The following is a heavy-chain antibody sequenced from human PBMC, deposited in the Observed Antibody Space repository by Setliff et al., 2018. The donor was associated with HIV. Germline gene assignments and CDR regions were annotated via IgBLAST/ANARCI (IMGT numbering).Heavy chain of an antibody. Sequence: PGGSLRLSCAASGFSFTNFAMSWVRQAPGKGLELVSTIYGAGSYTYYADSVKGRFTISRDNSHNTLYLQMTGLRVEDAAVYYCVKGAPDYDTNPFYYYFYMHVWGKGTTVTVSS. CDR3: VKGAPDYDTNPFYYYFYMHV. CDR1: GFSFTNFA. J-gene: IGHJ6*03. V-gene: IGHV3-23*03. CDR2: IYGAGSYT. D-gene: IGHD4-17*01.